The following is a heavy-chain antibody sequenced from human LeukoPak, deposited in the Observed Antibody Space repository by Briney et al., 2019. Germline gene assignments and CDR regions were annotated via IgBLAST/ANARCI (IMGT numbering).Heavy chain of an antibody. Sequence: GGSLRLSCAASGFTFSSYEMNWVRQAPGKGLEWVSYISSSGSTIYYADSVKGRFTISGDNAKNSLYLQMNSLRAEDTAVYYCARDRGYTAMDHDFDYWGQGTLVTVSS. J-gene: IGHJ4*02. CDR1: GFTFSSYE. V-gene: IGHV3-48*03. CDR3: ARDRGYTAMDHDFDY. CDR2: ISSSGSTI. D-gene: IGHD5-18*01.